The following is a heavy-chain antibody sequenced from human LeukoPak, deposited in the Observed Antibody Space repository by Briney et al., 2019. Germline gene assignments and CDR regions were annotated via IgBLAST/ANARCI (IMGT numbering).Heavy chain of an antibody. CDR3: ARDLSGSYYDAYYYYGMDV. CDR1: GATFSDYS. D-gene: IGHD1-26*01. CDR2: ISAYNGNT. J-gene: IGHJ6*02. V-gene: IGHV1-18*01. Sequence: ASVKVSCKASGATFSDYSISWVRQAPGQGLEWMGWISAYNGNTNYAQKLQGRVTMTTDTSTSTAYMELRSLRSDDTAVYYCARDLSGSYYDAYYYYGMDVWGQGTTVTVSS.